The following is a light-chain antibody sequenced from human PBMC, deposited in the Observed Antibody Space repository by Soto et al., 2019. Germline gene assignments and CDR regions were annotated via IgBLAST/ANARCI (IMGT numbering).Light chain of an antibody. CDR2: GAS. V-gene: IGKV3-20*01. CDR1: HSVSSS. J-gene: IGKJ5*01. Sequence: EVVMTQSPATLSVSPGERATLSCRASHSVSSSLAWYQHKPGQTPRLIIYGASSRATGIPDRFSGRGSGTDFTLTISRLEPEDFAVYYCQQYGSSPPTFGQGTRLEIK. CDR3: QQYGSSPPT.